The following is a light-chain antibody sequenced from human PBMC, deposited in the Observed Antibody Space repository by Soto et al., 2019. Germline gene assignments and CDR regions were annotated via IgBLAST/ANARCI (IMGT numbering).Light chain of an antibody. V-gene: IGKV3-15*01. CDR2: GAS. Sequence: EIVMTQSPGTLSLSPGERATLSCRASQSVSRTYLAWYQQKPGQAPRLLIYGASTRATGIPARFSGSGSGTEFTFTISSLQPDDFATYYCQHYNSYSEAFGQGTKVDIK. CDR1: QSVSRTY. J-gene: IGKJ1*01. CDR3: QHYNSYSEA.